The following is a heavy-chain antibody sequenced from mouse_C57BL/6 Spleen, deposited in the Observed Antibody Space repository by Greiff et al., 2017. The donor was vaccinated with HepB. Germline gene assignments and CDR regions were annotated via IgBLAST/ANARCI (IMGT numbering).Heavy chain of an antibody. J-gene: IGHJ4*01. CDR2: ISDGGSYT. Sequence: EVKLVESGGGLVKPGGSLKLSCAASGFTFSSYAMSWVRQTPEKRLEWVATISDGGSYTYYPDNVKGRFTISRDNAKNNLYLQMSHLKSEDTAMYYCARDGAYGSSLYYYAMDYWGQGTSVTVSS. V-gene: IGHV5-4*01. D-gene: IGHD1-1*01. CDR1: GFTFSSYA. CDR3: ARDGAYGSSLYYYAMDY.